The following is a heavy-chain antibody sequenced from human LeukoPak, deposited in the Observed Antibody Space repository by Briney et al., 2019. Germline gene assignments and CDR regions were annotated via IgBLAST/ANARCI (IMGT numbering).Heavy chain of an antibody. V-gene: IGHV1-2*06. J-gene: IGHJ4*02. CDR3: ASPGRSGGSYGVADY. D-gene: IGHD2-15*01. CDR2: INPNSGGT. CDR1: GYTFTGYY. Sequence: GASVKVSCKASGYTFTGYYMHWVRQAPGQGLEWMGRINPNSGGTNCAQKFQGRVTMTRDTSISTAYMELSRLRSDGTAVYYCASPGRSGGSYGVADYWGQGTLVTVSS.